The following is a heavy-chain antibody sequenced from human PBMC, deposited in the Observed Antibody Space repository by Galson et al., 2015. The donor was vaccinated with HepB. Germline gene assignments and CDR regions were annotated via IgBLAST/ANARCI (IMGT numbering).Heavy chain of an antibody. Sequence: SLRLSCAASRFSVSDYAMYWVRQAPGKGLEWVAVTSYDGSNSYYGDFVRGRFTISRDNSKNTLYLQMKSVRTEDTAVYYCGRGGFRAVAGTKGDYWGQGTLFTVSS. J-gene: IGHJ4*02. CDR3: GRGGFRAVAGTKGDY. V-gene: IGHV3-30-3*01. CDR1: RFSVSDYA. CDR2: TSYDGSNS. D-gene: IGHD6-19*01.